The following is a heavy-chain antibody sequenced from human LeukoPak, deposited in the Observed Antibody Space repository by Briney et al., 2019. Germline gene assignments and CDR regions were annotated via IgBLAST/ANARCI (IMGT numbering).Heavy chain of an antibody. V-gene: IGHV3-74*01. CDR3: ARAYGMRL. D-gene: IGHD2-8*01. CDR1: GFTFSSYW. Sequence: PGGSLRLSCAASGFTFSSYWMHWVRRAPGKGLVWVSRIKSDGGSTSYADSVKGRFTISRDNAKNTLYLQMNSLRAEDTAVYYCARAYGMRLWGQGTLVTVSS. CDR2: IKSDGGST. J-gene: IGHJ1*01.